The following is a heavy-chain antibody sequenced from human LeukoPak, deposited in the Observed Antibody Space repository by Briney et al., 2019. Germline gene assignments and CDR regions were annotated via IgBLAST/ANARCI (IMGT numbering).Heavy chain of an antibody. D-gene: IGHD6-19*01. Sequence: PGGSLTLFCAACRFTFSTYGMLCLRQAPGKGLEWVAVISYDGSNKYYADSVKGRFTISRDNSKNTLYLQMNSLRAEDTGVYYCAKDLSSGSRRAYWGQGTLVTVSS. V-gene: IGHV3-30*18. CDR2: ISYDGSNK. CDR3: AKDLSSGSRRAY. CDR1: RFTFSTYG. J-gene: IGHJ4*02.